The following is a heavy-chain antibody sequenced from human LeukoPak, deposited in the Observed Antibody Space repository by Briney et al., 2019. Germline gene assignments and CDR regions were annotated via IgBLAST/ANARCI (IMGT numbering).Heavy chain of an antibody. D-gene: IGHD3-22*01. CDR2: IGSKPNNYAT. V-gene: IGHV3-73*01. CDR3: ARLDDYDSSGLFDY. J-gene: IGHJ4*02. Sequence: GGSLRLSCAASGFTFSDSPMQWVRQASGKGLEWVGRIGSKPNNYATTYTASVKGRFTISRDDSKNTAYLQMNSLKTEDTAVYYCARLDDYDSSGLFDYWGQGTLVTVSS. CDR1: GFTFSDSP.